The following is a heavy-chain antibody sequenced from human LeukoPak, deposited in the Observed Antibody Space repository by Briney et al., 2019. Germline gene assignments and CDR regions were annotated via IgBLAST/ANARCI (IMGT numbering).Heavy chain of an antibody. CDR3: ARGGIGYCTSSSCYFDY. CDR1: GDSVSSAA. J-gene: IGHJ4*02. V-gene: IGHV6-1*01. Sequence: RSQTLSLTCAISGDSVSSAAWNWIRQSLSRGLEWLGRTYYRSKWYNDYAVSVKSRITINPDTSKNQFSLQLNSVTPEDTAVYYCARGGIGYCTSSSCYFDYWGQGTLVTVSS. CDR2: TYYRSKWYN. D-gene: IGHD2-2*01.